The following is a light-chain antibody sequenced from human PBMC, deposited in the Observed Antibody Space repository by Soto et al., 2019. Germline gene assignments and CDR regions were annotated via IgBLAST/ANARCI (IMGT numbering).Light chain of an antibody. CDR1: QSVSSSY. CDR2: GAS. CDR3: HPYSRSPLT. V-gene: IGKV3-20*01. Sequence: EIVLTQSPGTLSLSPGERATLSCRASQSVSSSYLAWYQQKPGQAPRLLIFGASTRATGIPDRFSGSGSGTDFTLTISRLEPEDFAVYYCHPYSRSPLTFGGGTKLEIK. J-gene: IGKJ4*01.